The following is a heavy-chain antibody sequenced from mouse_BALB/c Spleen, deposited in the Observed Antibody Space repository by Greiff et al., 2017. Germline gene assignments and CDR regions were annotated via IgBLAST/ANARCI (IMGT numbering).Heavy chain of an antibody. Sequence: EVKLVESGGGLVQPGGSLRLSCATSGFTFSDFFMEWVRQPPGKRLEWIAASRNKANDYTTEYSASVKGRFIVSRDTSQSILYLQMNALRAEDTAIYYCARDAYYGYDGAMDYWGQGTSVTVSS. CDR3: ARDAYYGYDGAMDY. D-gene: IGHD2-2*01. CDR1: GFTFSDFF. V-gene: IGHV7-1*02. J-gene: IGHJ4*01. CDR2: SRNKANDYTT.